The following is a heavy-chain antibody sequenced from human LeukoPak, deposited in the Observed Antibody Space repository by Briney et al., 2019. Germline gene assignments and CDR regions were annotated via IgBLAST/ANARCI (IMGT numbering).Heavy chain of an antibody. CDR1: GVSVSGYY. V-gene: IGHV4-59*08. CDR3: ARQVIGHFDY. Sequence: RSSETLSLTCTVSGVSVSGYYWSWLRQPPGKGLEWIGYIYYSGSTNYNPSLKSRVTISVDTSKNQFSLGLSSVTAADTAVYYCARQVIGHFDYWGQGSLVTVSS. CDR2: IYYSGST. J-gene: IGHJ4*02.